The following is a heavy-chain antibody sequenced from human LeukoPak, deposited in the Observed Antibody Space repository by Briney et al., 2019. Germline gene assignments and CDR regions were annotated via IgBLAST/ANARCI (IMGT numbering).Heavy chain of an antibody. J-gene: IGHJ4*02. D-gene: IGHD6-6*01. CDR1: GGSFSGYY. CDR2: INHSGST. V-gene: IGHV4-34*01. Sequence: SETLSLTCAVYGGSFSGYYWSWIRQPPGKGLEWIGEINHSGSTNYNPSLKSRVTISVDTSKNQFSLKLSSVTAADTAVYYCARGRVAARPFDYWGQGTLVTVFS. CDR3: ARGRVAARPFDY.